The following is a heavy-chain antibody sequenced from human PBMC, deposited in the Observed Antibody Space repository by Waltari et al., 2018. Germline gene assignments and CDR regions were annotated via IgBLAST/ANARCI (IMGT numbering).Heavy chain of an antibody. D-gene: IGHD1-7*01. CDR2: INSDGSRP. J-gene: IGHJ3*02. Sequence: EVQLVESGGGLIQPGGSLRLSCAASGFTFSSYWLHWVRQAPGTGLVGVARINSDGSRPSNADSVKGRFTISRDNAKNTLYLQMNSLRAEDTAMYYCASGNSHAFDIWGQGTMVTVSS. V-gene: IGHV3-74*01. CDR3: ASGNSHAFDI. CDR1: GFTFSSYW.